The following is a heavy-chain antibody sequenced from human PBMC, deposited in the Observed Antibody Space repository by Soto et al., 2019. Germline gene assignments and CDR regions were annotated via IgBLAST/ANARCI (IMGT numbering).Heavy chain of an antibody. CDR2: VSNSGNT. V-gene: IGHV4-61*01. Sequence: SETLSLTCSVSGDSVSRGNYYWSWMRQPPGKGLEWIGYVSNSGNTNYNPSLKSRVTISIDTSKNQFSPRLGSVTAADTAVYHCARTDSRGSWAAWFWGQGILVTVSS. CDR3: ARTDSRGSWAAWF. CDR1: GDSVSRGNYY. D-gene: IGHD3-22*01. J-gene: IGHJ4*02.